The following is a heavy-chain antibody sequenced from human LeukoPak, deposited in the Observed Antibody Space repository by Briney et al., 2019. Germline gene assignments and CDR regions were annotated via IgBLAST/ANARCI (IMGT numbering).Heavy chain of an antibody. CDR1: GGSISSSSYY. J-gene: IGHJ4*02. Sequence: SETLSLTCTVSGGSISSSSYYWSWIRQPAGKGLEWIGRIYTSGSTYYNPSLKSRVTISVDTSKNQFSLKLSSVTAADTAVYYCARDSHPSSSWSSFLFDYWGQGTLVTVSS. CDR3: ARDSHPSSSWSSFLFDY. V-gene: IGHV4-61*02. CDR2: IYTSGST. D-gene: IGHD6-13*01.